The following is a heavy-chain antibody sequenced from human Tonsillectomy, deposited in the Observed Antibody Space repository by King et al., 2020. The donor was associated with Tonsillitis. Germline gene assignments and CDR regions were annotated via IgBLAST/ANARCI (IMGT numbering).Heavy chain of an antibody. CDR1: GSISGSY. D-gene: IGHD3-10*01. CDR2: IYYSGTT. V-gene: IGHV4-59*08. Sequence: QLQESGPGLVKASETLSLTCTVSGSISGSYWSWIRQPPGKRLEWIGYIYYSGTTNYNPSLRSRVTISVDTSKNQFSLRLSSVTAADTAVYYCARLDYFGSGSYWYFDLWGRGTLVTVSS. CDR3: ARLDYFGSGSYWYFDL. J-gene: IGHJ2*01.